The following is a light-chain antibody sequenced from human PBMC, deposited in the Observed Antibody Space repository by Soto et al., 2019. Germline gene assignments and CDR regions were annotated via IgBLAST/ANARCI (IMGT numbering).Light chain of an antibody. V-gene: IGKV1-9*01. CDR1: QGISSY. Sequence: DIPFTQSPCFLSASVGDRVPITCRASQGISSYLAWYQQKPGKAPKLLIYAASTLQSGVPSRFSGSGSGTEFTLTISSLQPEDFATYYCQQLNSYPSITFGQGTRLEIK. CDR2: AAS. J-gene: IGKJ5*01. CDR3: QQLNSYPSIT.